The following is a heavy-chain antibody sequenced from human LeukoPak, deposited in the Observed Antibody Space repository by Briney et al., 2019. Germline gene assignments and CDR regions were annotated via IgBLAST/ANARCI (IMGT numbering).Heavy chain of an antibody. CDR3: ARVGRIVGAAQDAFDI. CDR1: GGSISSDDYY. CDR2: IYYSGRT. Sequence: ASETLSLTCTVSGGSISSDDYYWSWIRQPPGKGLEWIGYIYYSGRTYYNPSLKSRVTISVDTSKNQFSLKLSSVTAADTAVYYCARVGRIVGAAQDAFDIWGQGTMVTVSS. J-gene: IGHJ3*02. D-gene: IGHD1-26*01. V-gene: IGHV4-30-4*08.